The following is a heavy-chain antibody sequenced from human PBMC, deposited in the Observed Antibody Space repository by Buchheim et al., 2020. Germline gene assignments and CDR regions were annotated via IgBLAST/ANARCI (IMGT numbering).Heavy chain of an antibody. CDR1: GGSFSGYY. CDR2: INHSGST. Sequence: QVQLQQWGAGLLKPSETLSLTCAVYGGSFSGYYWSWIRQPPGEGLEWIGEINHSGSTNYNPSLKSRVTISVDTSKNQFSLKLSSVTAADTAVYYCARVMRRSRGMDVWGQGTT. D-gene: IGHD2-2*01. J-gene: IGHJ6*02. V-gene: IGHV4-34*01. CDR3: ARVMRRSRGMDV.